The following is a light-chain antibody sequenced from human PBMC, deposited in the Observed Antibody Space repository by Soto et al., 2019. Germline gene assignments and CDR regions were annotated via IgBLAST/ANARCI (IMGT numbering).Light chain of an antibody. CDR1: QSVSSNY. CDR3: LLYGTSARYI. CDR2: GAS. V-gene: IGKV3-20*01. Sequence: EIVLTQSPGTLSLSPGERATLSCRASQSVSSNYLAWYQQKPCQAPRLLIYGASSRATGIPDRFSGSGSGTDFTLTISRLEPEDFAVYYCLLYGTSARYIFGQGTNLEMK. J-gene: IGKJ2*01.